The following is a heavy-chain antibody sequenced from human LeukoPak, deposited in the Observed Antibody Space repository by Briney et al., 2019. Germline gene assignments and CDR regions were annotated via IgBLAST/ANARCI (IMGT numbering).Heavy chain of an antibody. Sequence: PGGSLRLSCAASGFTFDDYAMHWVRQAPGKGLEWVSGISWNSGSIGYADSVKGRFTISRDNAKNSLYLQMNSLRAEDTALYYCAQVTAGSSGDFDYWGQGTLVTVSS. J-gene: IGHJ4*02. CDR2: ISWNSGSI. CDR3: AQVTAGSSGDFDY. CDR1: GFTFDDYA. V-gene: IGHV3-9*01. D-gene: IGHD3-10*01.